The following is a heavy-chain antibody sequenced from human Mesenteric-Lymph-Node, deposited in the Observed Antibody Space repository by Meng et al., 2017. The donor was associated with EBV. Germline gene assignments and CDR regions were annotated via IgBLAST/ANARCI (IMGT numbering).Heavy chain of an antibody. J-gene: IGHJ4*02. CDR1: GDSIITRTYC. V-gene: IGHV4-39*07. D-gene: IGHD4-17*01. Sequence: QRQLQESGPGLVTPSETLSLPFTVSGDSIITRTYCGGWVRQPPGKGLEWIGNIYYTGNTWYNPSLKSRLTLSVDTSKNQFSLKLTSVTAADTAVYFCARAGYYGDPFDYWGQGTLVTVSS. CDR2: IYYTGNT. CDR3: ARAGYYGDPFDY.